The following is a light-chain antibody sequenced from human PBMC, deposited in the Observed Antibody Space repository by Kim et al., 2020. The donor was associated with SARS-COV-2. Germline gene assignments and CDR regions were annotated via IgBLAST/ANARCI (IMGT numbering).Light chain of an antibody. J-gene: IGLJ2*01. CDR3: QVWDSSTRVV. V-gene: IGLV3-9*01. Sequence: ELTQPLSVSVALGQTARITCGGNNIGSKNVHWYQQKPGQAHVLVIYRDTNRPSGIPERFSGSNSGNTATLTISRAQAGDEADYYCQVWDSSTRVVFGG. CDR2: RDT. CDR1: NIGSKN.